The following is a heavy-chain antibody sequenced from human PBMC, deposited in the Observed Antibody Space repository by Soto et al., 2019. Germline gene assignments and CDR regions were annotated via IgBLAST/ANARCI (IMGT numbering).Heavy chain of an antibody. D-gene: IGHD3-22*01. V-gene: IGHV3-30*18. Sequence: GGSLRLSCAASGFTFRSYGMHWVRQAPGKGLEWVAVISYDGSNKYYADSVKGRFTISRDNSKNTLYLQMNSLRAEDTAVYYCAKDADYYDSNDKHGMDVWGQGTTVTVSS. CDR3: AKDADYYDSNDKHGMDV. CDR1: GFTFRSYG. J-gene: IGHJ6*02. CDR2: ISYDGSNK.